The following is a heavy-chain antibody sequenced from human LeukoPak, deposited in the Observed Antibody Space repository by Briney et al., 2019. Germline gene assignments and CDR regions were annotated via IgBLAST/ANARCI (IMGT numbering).Heavy chain of an antibody. CDR3: ARGPLITIFGVVTEPNYYYYYYMDV. J-gene: IGHJ6*03. Sequence: ASVTVSCKASGYTFTSYGISWVRQAPGQGLEWMGWISAYNGNTNYAQKLQGRVTMTTDTSTSTAYMELRSLRSDDTAVYYCARGPLITIFGVVTEPNYYYYYYMDVWGKGTTVTVSS. V-gene: IGHV1-18*01. CDR2: ISAYNGNT. CDR1: GYTFTSYG. D-gene: IGHD3-3*01.